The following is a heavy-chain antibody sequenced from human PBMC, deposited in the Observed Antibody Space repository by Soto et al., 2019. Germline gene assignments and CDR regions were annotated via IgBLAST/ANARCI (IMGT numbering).Heavy chain of an antibody. CDR3: ARDESAIVVVPAAMRRWFDP. Sequence: ASVKVSCKASGYTFTSYGISWVRQVPGQGLEWMGWISAYNGNTNYAQKLQGRVTMTTDTSTSTAYMELRSLRSDDTAVYYCARDESAIVVVPAAMRRWFDPWGQGTLVTVSS. D-gene: IGHD2-2*01. J-gene: IGHJ5*02. V-gene: IGHV1-18*04. CDR2: ISAYNGNT. CDR1: GYTFTSYG.